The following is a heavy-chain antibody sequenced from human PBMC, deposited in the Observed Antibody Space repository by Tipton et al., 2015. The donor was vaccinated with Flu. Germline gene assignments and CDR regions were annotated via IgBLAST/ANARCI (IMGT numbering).Heavy chain of an antibody. J-gene: IGHJ5*02. CDR3: AREVGGYNYATGWLDP. Sequence: QVQLVQSGAEVKKPGASVTVSCKASGYPFTSYYIHWVRQVPGQGLEWMGILNPRGDHTIYAQKFQGRVTLASDTSTRTVYMELSSLRSEDTAVYYCAREVGGYNYATGWLDPWGQGTLVTVSS. CDR2: LNPRGDHT. V-gene: IGHV1-46*01. CDR1: GYPFTSYY. D-gene: IGHD5-24*01.